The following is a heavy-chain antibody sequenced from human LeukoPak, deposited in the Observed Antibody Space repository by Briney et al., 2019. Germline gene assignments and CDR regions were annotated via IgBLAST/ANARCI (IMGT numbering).Heavy chain of an antibody. V-gene: IGHV4-34*01. CDR2: INHSGST. CDR3: ARGSDGSYDY. J-gene: IGHJ4*02. Sequence: SETLSLTCAVYGGSFSGYYWSWIRQPPGEGLEWIGEINHSGSTNYNPSLKSRVTISVDTSKNQFSLKLSSVTAADTAVYYCARGSDGSYDYWGQGTLVTVSS. CDR1: GGSFSGYY.